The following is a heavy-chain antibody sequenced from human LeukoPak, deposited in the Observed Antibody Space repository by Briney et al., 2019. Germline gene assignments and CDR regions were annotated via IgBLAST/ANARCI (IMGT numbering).Heavy chain of an antibody. J-gene: IGHJ4*02. Sequence: GGSLRLSCAASGFTVSTNYMSWVRQAPGKGLEWVSLVYSGGATYHADSVKGRFTISRDDSKNTVYLQMNSLRAEDTAVYYCVKTPWYHGSGSYSGTIHWGQGTLVTVSS. CDR1: GFTVSTNY. CDR3: VKTPWYHGSGSYSGTIH. CDR2: VYSGGAT. V-gene: IGHV3-66*01. D-gene: IGHD3-10*01.